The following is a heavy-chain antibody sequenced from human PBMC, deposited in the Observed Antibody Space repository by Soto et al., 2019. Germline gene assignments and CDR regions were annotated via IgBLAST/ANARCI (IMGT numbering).Heavy chain of an antibody. Sequence: GGSLRLSCAASGFTFSSYGMHWVRQAPGKGLEWVAVISYDGSNKYYADSVKGRFTISRDNSKNTLYLQMNSLRAEDTAVYYCAKHPRIAARPMTKNYFDYWGQGTLVTVSS. CDR2: ISYDGSNK. D-gene: IGHD6-6*01. V-gene: IGHV3-30*18. CDR3: AKHPRIAARPMTKNYFDY. J-gene: IGHJ4*02. CDR1: GFTFSSYG.